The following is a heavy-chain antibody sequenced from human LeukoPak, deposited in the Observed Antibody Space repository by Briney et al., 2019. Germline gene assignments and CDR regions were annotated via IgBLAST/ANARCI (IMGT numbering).Heavy chain of an antibody. CDR1: GFTFSSYG. J-gene: IGHJ4*02. V-gene: IGHV3-23*01. D-gene: IGHD4-17*01. Sequence: PGGTLRLSCAASGFTFSSYGMSWVRQAPGKGLEWVSAISGSGGSTYYADSVKGRFTISRDNSKNTLYLQMNSLRAEDTAVYYCAAHTRAGVTTFLYWGQGTLVTVSS. CDR2: ISGSGGST. CDR3: AAHTRAGVTTFLY.